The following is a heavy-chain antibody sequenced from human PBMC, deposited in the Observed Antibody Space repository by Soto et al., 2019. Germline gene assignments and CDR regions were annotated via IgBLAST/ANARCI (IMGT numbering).Heavy chain of an antibody. CDR3: AADRNFGYSYGFDY. CDR2: IVVGSGNT. CDR1: GFTFTSSA. J-gene: IGHJ4*02. V-gene: IGHV1-58*01. D-gene: IGHD5-18*01. Sequence: ASVKVSCKASGFTFTSSAVQWVRQARGQRLEWIGWIVVGSGNTNYAQKFQERVTITRDMSTSTAYMELSSLRSEDTAVYYCAADRNFGYSYGFDYWGQGTLVTVSS.